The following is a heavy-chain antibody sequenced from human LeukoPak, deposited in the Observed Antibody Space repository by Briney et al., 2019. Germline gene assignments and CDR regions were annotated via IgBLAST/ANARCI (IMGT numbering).Heavy chain of an antibody. J-gene: IGHJ4*02. CDR1: GFTLSMYS. Sequence: GGSLRLSCAASGFTLSMYSMTWVRQPPGKGLEWVSYISSSSSSIQYADSVKGRFTISRDSAKNSLYLQMNSLRDEDTAIYYCAKDRGPPFTIAAAGLDYWGQGTLVTVSS. D-gene: IGHD6-13*01. CDR2: ISSSSSSI. CDR3: AKDRGPPFTIAAAGLDY. V-gene: IGHV3-48*02.